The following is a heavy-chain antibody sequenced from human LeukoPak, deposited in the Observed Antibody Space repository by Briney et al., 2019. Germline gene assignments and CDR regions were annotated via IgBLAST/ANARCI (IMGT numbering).Heavy chain of an antibody. CDR3: ARDLGRAYSYGTSYYFDY. D-gene: IGHD5-18*01. J-gene: IGHJ4*02. V-gene: IGHV1-69*13. CDR2: IIPIFGTA. Sequence: SVKVSCKASGGTFSSYAISWVRQAPGQGLEWMGGIIPIFGTANYAQKFQGRVTITADESTSTAYMELSSLRSEDTAVYYCARDLGRAYSYGTSYYFDYWGQGTLVTVSS. CDR1: GGTFSSYA.